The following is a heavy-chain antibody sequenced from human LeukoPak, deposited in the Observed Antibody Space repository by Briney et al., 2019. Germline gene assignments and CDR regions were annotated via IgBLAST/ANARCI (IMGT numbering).Heavy chain of an antibody. D-gene: IGHD6-13*01. Sequence: SETLSLTCAVYGGSFSGYYWSWIRQPPGKGLEWIGEINHSGSTNYNPSLKSRVTISVDTSKNQFSLKLSSVTPEDTAVYYCARDRAESWYGLDYWGQGTLVTVSS. CDR1: GGSFSGYY. CDR3: ARDRAESWYGLDY. V-gene: IGHV4-34*01. J-gene: IGHJ4*02. CDR2: INHSGST.